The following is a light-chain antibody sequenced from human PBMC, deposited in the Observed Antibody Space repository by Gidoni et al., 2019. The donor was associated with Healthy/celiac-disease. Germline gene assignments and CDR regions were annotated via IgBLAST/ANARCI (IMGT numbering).Light chain of an antibody. CDR2: DAS. V-gene: IGKV3-11*01. J-gene: IGKJ4*01. CDR1: PSVSSS. Sequence: EIVLTQSPATLSLSPGERATLSCRASPSVSSSLAWYQQKPGQAPRLLIYDASNRATGIPARFSGSGSGTDFTLTISSLEPEDFAVYYCQQRSNWPLTFGGXAKVEIK. CDR3: QQRSNWPLT.